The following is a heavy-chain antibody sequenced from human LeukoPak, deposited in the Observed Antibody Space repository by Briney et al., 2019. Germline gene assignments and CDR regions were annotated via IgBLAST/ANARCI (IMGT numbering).Heavy chain of an antibody. CDR2: IFGSGSS. Sequence: SETLSLTCTVSGGSISDYYWSSIRQPPGKGLEWIGRIFGSGSSNCNPSLKSRLTISVDTSKNQFSLKRTSANAADTAVYYCAREKDTGSNHAKIRYDIWGQGTTVTVSS. D-gene: IGHD1-26*01. CDR3: AREKDTGSNHAKIRYDI. J-gene: IGHJ6*02. V-gene: IGHV4-59*01. CDR1: GGSISDYY.